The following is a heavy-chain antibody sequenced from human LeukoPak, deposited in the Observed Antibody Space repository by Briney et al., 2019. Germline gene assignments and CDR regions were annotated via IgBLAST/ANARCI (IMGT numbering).Heavy chain of an antibody. D-gene: IGHD5-12*01. Sequence: ASVKVSCKASGYTFTNYYMHWVRQAPGQGLECMGIINPSGGSTSYAQNFQGRVTMTRDTSTSTAYMELSSLRFEDTAVYYCARDPSGYHYFDYWGQGTLVTVSS. CDR2: INPSGGST. CDR3: ARDPSGYHYFDY. CDR1: GYTFTNYY. V-gene: IGHV1-46*01. J-gene: IGHJ4*02.